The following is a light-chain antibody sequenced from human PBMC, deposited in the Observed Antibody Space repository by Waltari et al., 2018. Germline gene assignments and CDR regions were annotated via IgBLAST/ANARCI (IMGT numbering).Light chain of an antibody. Sequence: QSGLTQPPSVSGAPGQRVTISCTGSSSHIGAGDDVHWYQLLPGTAPKVLIYGNTNRPSGVPDRFSGSKSGTSASLAITGLQAEDEADYYCQSYDNSLNSVFGGGTKLTVL. CDR2: GNT. J-gene: IGLJ2*01. V-gene: IGLV1-40*01. CDR1: SSHIGAGDD. CDR3: QSYDNSLNSV.